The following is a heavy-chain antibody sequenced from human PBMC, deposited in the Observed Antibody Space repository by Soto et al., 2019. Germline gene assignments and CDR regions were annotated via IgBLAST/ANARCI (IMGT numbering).Heavy chain of an antibody. CDR1: GFTFSSYP. V-gene: IGHV3-23*01. D-gene: IGHD6-19*01. CDR3: AKPSGAVAGTLSASYYNGLDV. J-gene: IGHJ6*02. Sequence: EVQLSESGGGLVQPGGSLRLSCAASGFTFSSYPMSWVRQAPGKGLDLVSAISGRGDSTYYADAVMGRLTISRDNSKKTLYLQMNSLSVEDTAVYYCAKPSGAVAGTLSASYYNGLDVLGQGTAVSFSS. CDR2: ISGRGDST.